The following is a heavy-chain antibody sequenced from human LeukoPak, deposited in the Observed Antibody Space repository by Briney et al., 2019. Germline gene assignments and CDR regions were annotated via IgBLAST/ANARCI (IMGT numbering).Heavy chain of an antibody. CDR1: GYTFTNYG. J-gene: IGHJ4*02. D-gene: IGHD3-22*01. CDR3: ARAGGLTTRGYFDY. V-gene: IGHV1-18*01. Sequence: GASVKVSCKASGYTFTNYGISWVRQAPGQGLEWMGWISTYNGNTNYAQKLQGRVTMTTDTSTSTAYMELRSLRSDDTAVYYCARAGGLTTRGYFDYWGQGTLVTVSS. CDR2: ISTYNGNT.